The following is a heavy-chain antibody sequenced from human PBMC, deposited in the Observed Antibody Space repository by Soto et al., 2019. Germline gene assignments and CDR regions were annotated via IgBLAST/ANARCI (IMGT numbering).Heavy chain of an antibody. CDR3: ARGWALRGSRYFDL. J-gene: IGHJ2*01. CDR1: GGSFSGYY. Sequence: QVQLQQWGAGLLKPSETLSLTCAVYGGSFSGYYWTWIRQPPGEGLEWIGEINHSGSTNYNPSLKSRVTISVDTSKNQFSLKLTSVTAADTAVYYCARGWALRGSRYFDLWGRGTLVTVSS. V-gene: IGHV4-34*01. D-gene: IGHD6-13*01. CDR2: INHSGST.